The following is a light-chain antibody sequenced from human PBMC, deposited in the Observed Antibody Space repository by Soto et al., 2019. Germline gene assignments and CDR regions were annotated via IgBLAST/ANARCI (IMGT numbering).Light chain of an antibody. CDR3: QQYYSTPLT. V-gene: IGKV4-1*01. J-gene: IGKJ4*01. CDR2: WAS. Sequence: GLTHIPESLAMSLDERDTINSKTSQSILYSSNNKNYLAWYQQKPGQPPKLLIYWASTRESGVPDRFSGSGSGTDSTLTISSLQAEDGAVYYCQQYYSTPLTFGGGTKVDIK. CDR1: QSILYSSNNKNY.